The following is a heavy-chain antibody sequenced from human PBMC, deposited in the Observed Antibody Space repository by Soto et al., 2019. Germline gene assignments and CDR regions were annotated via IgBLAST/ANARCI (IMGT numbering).Heavy chain of an antibody. J-gene: IGHJ5*02. V-gene: IGHV1-3*01. CDR1: GFTFTNYA. CDR2: INVGNGNT. D-gene: IGHD4-17*01. Sequence: GASVALSRTACGFTFTNYARHWVRQAPGQRLEWLGWINVGNGNTKYSQKFQGRVTIDRDTSASTAYMELSSLRSEDTALYYCARGKNDYGINWFDPWGQGTLVTVSS. CDR3: ARGKNDYGINWFDP.